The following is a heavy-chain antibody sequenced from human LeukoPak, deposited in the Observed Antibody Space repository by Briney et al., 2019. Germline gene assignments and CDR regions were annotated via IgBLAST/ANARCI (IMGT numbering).Heavy chain of an antibody. CDR2: IYPRDSDT. CDR3: ARHSDVVGAI. J-gene: IGHJ4*02. D-gene: IGHD3-16*01. V-gene: IGHV5-51*01. Sequence: GESLKISCEASGYTFTHQWIGWVRQMPGTGLEWVGIIYPRDSDTIYSPSFHGHVTISADTSINTAYLEWRSLEASDTAMYYCARHSDVVGAIWGQGTQVTVSS. CDR1: GYTFTHQW.